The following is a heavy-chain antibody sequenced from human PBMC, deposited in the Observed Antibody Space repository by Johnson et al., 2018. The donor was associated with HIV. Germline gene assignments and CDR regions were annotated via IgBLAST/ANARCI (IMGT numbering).Heavy chain of an antibody. D-gene: IGHD3-22*01. CDR2: ISSSGSTI. CDR3: AKKTAYYDAGAFNI. J-gene: IGHJ3*02. V-gene: IGHV3-11*04. CDR1: GFTFSDYY. Sequence: QVQLVESGGGLVKPGGSLRLSCVASGFTFSDYYMSWIRQAPGKGLEWVSYISSSGSTIYYAGSVRGRFTISRENAKNSLYLQMNSLRAEDTAVYYCAKKTAYYDAGAFNIWGQGTMVTVSS.